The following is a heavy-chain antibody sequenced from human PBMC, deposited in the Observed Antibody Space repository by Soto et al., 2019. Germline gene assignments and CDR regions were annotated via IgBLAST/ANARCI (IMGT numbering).Heavy chain of an antibody. D-gene: IGHD3-10*01. V-gene: IGHV1-69*02. J-gene: IGHJ4*02. CDR3: ARLNDHYGSGSYYNVVFDY. Sequence: QVQLVQSGAEVKKPGSSVKVACKASGGTFCSYTISWVRQAPGQGLEWMGRIIPILGIANYAQKFQGRVTITADKSTSTAYMELSSLRSEDTAVYYCARLNDHYGSGSYYNVVFDYRGQGTLVTVSS. CDR1: GGTFCSYT. CDR2: IIPILGIA.